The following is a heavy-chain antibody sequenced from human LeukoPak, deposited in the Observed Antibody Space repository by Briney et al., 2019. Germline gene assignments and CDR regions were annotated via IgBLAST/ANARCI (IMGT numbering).Heavy chain of an antibody. V-gene: IGHV3-23*01. CDR1: GFTFSSYA. Sequence: GGSLRLSCAASGFTFSSYAMSWVRQAPGKGLEWVSAISGSGGSTYYADSVKGRFTISRDNSKDTLYLQMNSLRAEDTAVYYCAKDRYPGIAVAVGDYWGQGTLVTVSS. CDR2: ISGSGGST. CDR3: AKDRYPGIAVAVGDY. D-gene: IGHD6-19*01. J-gene: IGHJ4*02.